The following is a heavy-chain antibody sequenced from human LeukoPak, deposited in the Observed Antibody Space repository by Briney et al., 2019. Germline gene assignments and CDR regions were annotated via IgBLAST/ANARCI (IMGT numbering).Heavy chain of an antibody. V-gene: IGHV4-59*01. CDR3: ARTEVRWFDP. CDR1: GGSISSYY. CDR2: IYYSGST. J-gene: IGHJ5*02. Sequence: PSETLSLTCTVSGGSISSYYWSWIRQPPGKGLEWIGYIYYSGSTNYNPSLKSRVTISVDTSKSQFSLKLSSVTAADTAVYYCARTEVRWFDPWGQGTLVTVSS.